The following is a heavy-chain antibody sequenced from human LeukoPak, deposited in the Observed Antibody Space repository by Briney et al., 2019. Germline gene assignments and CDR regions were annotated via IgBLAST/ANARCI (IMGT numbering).Heavy chain of an antibody. CDR3: ARHGYLGLSDAFDI. D-gene: IGHD7-27*01. CDR1: GFTFSSYS. V-gene: IGHV3-21*01. J-gene: IGHJ3*02. CDR2: ISSSSSYI. Sequence: GGSLRLSCAASGFTFSSYSMNWVRQAPGKGLEWVSSISSSSSYIYYADSVKGRFTISRDNAKNSLYLQMNSLRAEDTTVYYCARHGYLGLSDAFDIWGQGTMVTVSS.